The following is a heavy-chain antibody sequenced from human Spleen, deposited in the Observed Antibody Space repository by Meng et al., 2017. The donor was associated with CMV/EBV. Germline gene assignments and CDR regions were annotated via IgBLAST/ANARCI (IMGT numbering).Heavy chain of an antibody. J-gene: IGHJ4*02. Sequence: GGSLRLSCAASGFTFRSYTIHWVRQAPGKGLEWVAVISYDGSNKYYADSVKGRFTSSRDNSKNTLYLQMNSLRAEDTAVYYCARVDCSGDSCYSGSLDYWGQGTLVTVSS. CDR2: ISYDGSNK. CDR3: ARVDCSGDSCYSGSLDY. V-gene: IGHV3-30-3*01. D-gene: IGHD2-15*01. CDR1: GFTFRSYT.